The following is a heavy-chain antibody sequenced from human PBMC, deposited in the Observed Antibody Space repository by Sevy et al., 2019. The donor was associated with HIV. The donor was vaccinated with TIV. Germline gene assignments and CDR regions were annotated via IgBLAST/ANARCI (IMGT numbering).Heavy chain of an antibody. CDR1: GYTLTELS. CDR3: ATDIPSTTQFSWYFDL. V-gene: IGHV1-24*01. D-gene: IGHD4-17*01. CDR2: FDPEDGET. Sequence: ASVKVSCKVSGYTLTELSMHWVRQAPGKGLEWMGGFDPEDGETIYAQKFQGRVTMTEDTSTDPAYMELSSLRSEDTAVYYCATDIPSTTQFSWYFDLWGRGTLVTVSS. J-gene: IGHJ2*01.